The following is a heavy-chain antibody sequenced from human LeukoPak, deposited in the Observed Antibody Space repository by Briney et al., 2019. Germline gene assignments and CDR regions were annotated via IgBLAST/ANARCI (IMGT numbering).Heavy chain of an antibody. CDR3: ARDPVVNYDFWSGERDAFDI. CDR2: ISYAGSNK. J-gene: IGHJ3*02. D-gene: IGHD3-3*01. Sequence: GGSLRLSCAASGFTFSSYAMHWVRQAPGKRLEWVAVISYAGSNKYYADSVKGRFTISRDNSKNTLYLQMNSLRAEDTAVYYCARDPVVNYDFWSGERDAFDIWGQGTMVTVSS. V-gene: IGHV3-30*04. CDR1: GFTFSSYA.